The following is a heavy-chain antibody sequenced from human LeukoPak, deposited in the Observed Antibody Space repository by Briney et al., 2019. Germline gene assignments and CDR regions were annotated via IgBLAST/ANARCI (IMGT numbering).Heavy chain of an antibody. J-gene: IGHJ3*02. CDR1: GGPFSGYY. V-gene: IGHV4-34*01. CDR2: INHSGST. Sequence: SETLSLTFAVYGGPFSGYYWSWIRQPPGKGLEWIGEINHSGSTNYNSSLKRRVTISVHTSKNQFSLKLSSVTAADTAVYYCARESLRSRLPLVQLERRCAFDICGQGTMVTVSS. D-gene: IGHD1-1*01. CDR3: ARESLRSRLPLVQLERRCAFDI.